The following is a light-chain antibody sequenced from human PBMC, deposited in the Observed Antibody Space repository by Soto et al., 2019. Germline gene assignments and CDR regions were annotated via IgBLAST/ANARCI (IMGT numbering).Light chain of an antibody. J-gene: IGLJ3*02. V-gene: IGLV1-40*01. CDR2: GDT. CDR1: SSNIGAGHD. Sequence: QSVLTQPPSVSGAPGQRVTISCTGSSSNIGAGHDVHWYQQTPGTAPKLLIYGDTTRPSGVPDRFSGSKSGTSASLAITGLQAEDEADYYCQSYDSSLIGSVFGGGTKLTVL. CDR3: QSYDSSLIGSV.